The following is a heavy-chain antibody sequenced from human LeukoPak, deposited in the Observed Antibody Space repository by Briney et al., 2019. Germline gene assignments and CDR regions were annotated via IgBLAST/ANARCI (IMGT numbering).Heavy chain of an antibody. Sequence: SETLSLTCAVYGGSFSGYYWSWIRQPPGKGLEWIGEINHSGSTNYNPSLKSRGTIQVDTSKNQFSLKLSSVTAEDTAVYYCARDGLLRGTTDWFDPWGQGTPVTVSS. V-gene: IGHV4-34*01. J-gene: IGHJ5*02. CDR3: ARDGLLRGTTDWFDP. CDR1: GGSFSGYY. D-gene: IGHD3/OR15-3a*01. CDR2: INHSGST.